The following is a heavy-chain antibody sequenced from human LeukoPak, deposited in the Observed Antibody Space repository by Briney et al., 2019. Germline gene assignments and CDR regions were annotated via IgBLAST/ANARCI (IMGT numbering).Heavy chain of an antibody. D-gene: IGHD3-3*01. Sequence: GGSLRLSCAASGFTFSSYGMNWVRQAPGKGLEWVSSISSSSSYIYYADSVKGRFTISRDNAKNSLYLQMNSLRAEDTAVYYCASPMNYDFWSGSSFDYWGQGTLVTVSS. CDR2: ISSSSSYI. CDR3: ASPMNYDFWSGSSFDY. V-gene: IGHV3-21*01. CDR1: GFTFSSYG. J-gene: IGHJ4*02.